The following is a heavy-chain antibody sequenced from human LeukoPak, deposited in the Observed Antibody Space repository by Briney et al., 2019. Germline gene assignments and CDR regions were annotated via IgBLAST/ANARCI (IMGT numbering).Heavy chain of an antibody. CDR3: ARAPREDSSGQYYYYYVDV. V-gene: IGHV1-69*05. J-gene: IGHJ6*03. CDR1: GGTFSSYA. CDR2: IIPIFGTA. D-gene: IGHD3-22*01. Sequence: SVKVSCKASGGTFSSYAISWVRQAPGQGLEWMGGIIPIFGTANYAQKFQGRVTITTDESTSTAYMELSSLRSEDTAVYYCARAPREDSSGQYYYYYVDVWGKGTTVTVSS.